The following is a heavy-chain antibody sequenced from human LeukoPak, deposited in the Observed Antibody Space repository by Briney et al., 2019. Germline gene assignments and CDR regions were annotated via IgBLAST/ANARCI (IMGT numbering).Heavy chain of an antibody. CDR3: ASHYYDSSGFYYIEDY. D-gene: IGHD3-22*01. Sequence: PSETLSLTCTASGGSISSSSYYWGWIRQPPGQRLEWIGSIHYSGSTYYNPSLKSRVTISVDTSKNQFSLKLNSVTAADTAVYYCASHYYDSSGFYYIEDYWGQGTLVTVSS. CDR2: IHYSGST. CDR1: GGSISSSSYY. V-gene: IGHV4-39*01. J-gene: IGHJ4*02.